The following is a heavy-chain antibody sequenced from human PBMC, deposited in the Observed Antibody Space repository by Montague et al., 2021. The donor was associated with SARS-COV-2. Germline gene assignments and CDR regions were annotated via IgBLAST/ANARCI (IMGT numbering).Heavy chain of an antibody. J-gene: IGHJ6*02. CDR1: GGSFSSYY. D-gene: IGHD3-22*01. V-gene: IGHV4-59*01. Sequence: SETLSLTCAVYGGSFSSYYWSWIRQPPGKGLEWIGYIYYSGSTNYNPSLKSRVTISVDTSKNQFSLKLSSVTAADTAVYYCARQRGSWLLTYYYYFGMDVWGQGTTVTVSS. CDR3: ARQRGSWLLTYYYYFGMDV. CDR2: IYYSGST.